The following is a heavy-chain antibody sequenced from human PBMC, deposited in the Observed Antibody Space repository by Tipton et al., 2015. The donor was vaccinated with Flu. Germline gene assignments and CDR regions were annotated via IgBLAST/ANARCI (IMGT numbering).Heavy chain of an antibody. CDR1: GFTFNNYV. CDR3: AGGSGWLITD. V-gene: IGHV3-7*01. Sequence: SLRLSCAASGFTFNNYVMYWVRQAPGKGLEWVAIIKQDASEKLYVDSVEGRFTISRDNAKNSLSLQMDSLRGDDTAVYYCAGGSGWLITDWGQGTLVTVSS. CDR2: IKQDASEK. D-gene: IGHD6-19*01. J-gene: IGHJ4*02.